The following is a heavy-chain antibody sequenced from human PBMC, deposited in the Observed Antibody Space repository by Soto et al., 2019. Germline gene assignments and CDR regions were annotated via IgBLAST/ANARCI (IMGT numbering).Heavy chain of an antibody. V-gene: IGHV3-23*01. Sequence: GGSLRLSCAASGFTFSSYAMSWVRQAPGKGLEWVSAISGSGGSTCYADSVKGRFTISRDNSKNTLYLQMNSLRAEDTAVYYCAKKYCSGGSCYLPDVWGKGTTVTVSS. CDR1: GFTFSSYA. CDR2: ISGSGGST. D-gene: IGHD2-15*01. CDR3: AKKYCSGGSCYLPDV. J-gene: IGHJ6*04.